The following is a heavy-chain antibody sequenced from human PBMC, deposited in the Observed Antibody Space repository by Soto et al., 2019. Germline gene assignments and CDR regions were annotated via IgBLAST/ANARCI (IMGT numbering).Heavy chain of an antibody. J-gene: IGHJ6*02. Sequence: GASVKLSCTASGYTFTGYYMHWVRQAPGQGLEWMGWINPNSGGTNYAQKFQGRVTITADASTGTVYMELSSLRSDDTATYFCARYRHCSGDSCNYYYIMDLWGQGTTVTVSS. CDR2: INPNSGGT. CDR1: GYTFTGYY. CDR3: ARYRHCSGDSCNYYYIMDL. V-gene: IGHV1-2*02. D-gene: IGHD2-15*01.